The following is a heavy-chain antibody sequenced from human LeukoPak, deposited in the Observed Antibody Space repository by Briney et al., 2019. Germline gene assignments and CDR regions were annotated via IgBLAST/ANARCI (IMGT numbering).Heavy chain of an antibody. CDR1: GFALSHYS. CDR2: ITPSGSTI. D-gene: IGHD2-15*01. V-gene: IGHV3-48*02. J-gene: IGHJ4*02. Sequence: SGGSLRLSCAASGFALSHYSMNWVRQAPGKGREWVSYITPSGSTIYYADSVKGRFTISRENAKNSLYLQMNSLRDEDTAVYYCARDMRGSCSGGTCYTGIFDYWGQGTLVTVSS. CDR3: ARDMRGSCSGGTCYTGIFDY.